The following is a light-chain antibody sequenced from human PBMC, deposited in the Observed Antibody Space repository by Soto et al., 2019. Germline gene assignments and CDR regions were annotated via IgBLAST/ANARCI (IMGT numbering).Light chain of an antibody. V-gene: IGKV3-11*01. CDR2: DVS. Sequence: EIVLTQSPATLSLSPGERATLSCRASQSVFSYLAWYQQKPGQAPGLLIYDVSNRATGIPARFIGSGSGTDFTLTISSLEPEDFAVYYCQQRSNWPPFTFGPGTKVDLK. J-gene: IGKJ3*01. CDR3: QQRSNWPPFT. CDR1: QSVFSY.